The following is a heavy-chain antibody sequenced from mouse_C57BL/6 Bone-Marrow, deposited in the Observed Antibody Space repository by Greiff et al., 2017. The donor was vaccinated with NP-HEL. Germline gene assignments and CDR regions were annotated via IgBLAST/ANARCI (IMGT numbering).Heavy chain of an antibody. J-gene: IGHJ2*01. D-gene: IGHD2-3*01. Sequence: QVQLKESGAELARPGASVKLSCKASGYTFTSYGISWVKQRTGQGLEWIGEIYPRSGNTYYNEKFKGKATLTADKSSSTAYMELRSLTSEDSAVYFCASLPSYDGYYDYFDYWGQGTTLTVSS. CDR3: ASLPSYDGYYDYFDY. V-gene: IGHV1-81*01. CDR1: GYTFTSYG. CDR2: IYPRSGNT.